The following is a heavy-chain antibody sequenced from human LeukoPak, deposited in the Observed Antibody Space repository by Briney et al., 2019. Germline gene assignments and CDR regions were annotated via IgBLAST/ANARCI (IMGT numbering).Heavy chain of an antibody. D-gene: IGHD3-22*01. Sequence: SGPALVKPTQTLTLTCTFSGFSLSTSGMRVSWIRQPPGKALEWLARIDWDDDKFYSTSLKTRLTISKDTSKNQVVLTMTNMDPVDTATYYCARMSYDSSGYYLIFDYWGQGTLVTVSS. CDR3: ARMSYDSSGYYLIFDY. CDR1: GFSLSTSGMR. J-gene: IGHJ4*02. V-gene: IGHV2-70*04. CDR2: IDWDDDK.